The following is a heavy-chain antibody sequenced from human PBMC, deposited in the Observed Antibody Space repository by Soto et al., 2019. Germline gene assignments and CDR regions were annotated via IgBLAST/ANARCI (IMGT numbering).Heavy chain of an antibody. CDR2: ISAYNGNT. V-gene: IGHV1-18*01. J-gene: IGHJ4*02. CDR1: GYTFTSYG. D-gene: IGHD6-19*01. CDR3: ARATNSVAGPRFPFDY. Sequence: ASVKVSCKASGYTFTSYGISWVRQAPGQVLEWMGLISAYNGNTKYAQKLQGRVTMTTDTSTSTAYMELRSLRSDDTAVYYGARATNSVAGPRFPFDYGGQGTLVTVSS.